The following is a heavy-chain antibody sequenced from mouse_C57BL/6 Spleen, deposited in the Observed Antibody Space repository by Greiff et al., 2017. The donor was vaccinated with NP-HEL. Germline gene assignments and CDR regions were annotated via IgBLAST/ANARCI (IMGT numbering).Heavy chain of an antibody. CDR1: GFTFSDYG. V-gene: IGHV5-17*01. J-gene: IGHJ1*03. CDR2: ISSGSSTI. Sequence: EVQGVESGGGLVKPGGSLKLSCAASGFTFSDYGMHWVRQAPEKGLEWVAYISSGSSTIYYADTVKGRFTISRDNAKNTLFLQMTSLRSEDTAMYYCARGATVVYWYFDVWGTGTTVTVSS. D-gene: IGHD1-1*01. CDR3: ARGATVVYWYFDV.